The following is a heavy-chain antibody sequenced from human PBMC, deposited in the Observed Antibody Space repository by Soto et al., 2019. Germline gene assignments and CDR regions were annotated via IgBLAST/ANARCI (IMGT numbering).Heavy chain of an antibody. CDR3: AKSRSSFWYYGMDX. D-gene: IGHD3-10*01. J-gene: IGHJ6*02. CDR1: GFTFSSFP. Sequence: SGGSLRLSCAASGFTFSSFPMNWVRQAPGKGLEWVSGIGCGAGRTYYEDSVKGRCTISTDSSKDTIYLQMNSMRAEDTAIYYCAKSRSSFWYYGMDXWGQGTTVTVS. CDR2: IGCGAGRT. V-gene: IGHV3-23*01.